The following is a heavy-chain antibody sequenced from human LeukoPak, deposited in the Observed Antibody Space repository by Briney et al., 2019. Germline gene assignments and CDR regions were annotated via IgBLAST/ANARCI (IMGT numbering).Heavy chain of an antibody. D-gene: IGHD3-9*01. CDR3: AREVNPRYDILTGYPLDY. CDR1: GGTFSSYA. V-gene: IGHV1-69*13. Sequence: SAKVSCKASGGTFSSYAISWVRQAPGQGLEWMGGIIPIFGTANYAQKFQGRVTITADESTSTAYMELSSLKSEDTAVYYCAREVNPRYDILTGYPLDYWGQGTLVTVSS. J-gene: IGHJ4*02. CDR2: IIPIFGTA.